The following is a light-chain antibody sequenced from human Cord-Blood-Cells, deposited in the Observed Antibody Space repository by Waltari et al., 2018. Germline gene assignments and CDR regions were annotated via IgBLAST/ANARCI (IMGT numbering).Light chain of an antibody. CDR2: EVS. CDR3: CSYAGSSTNWV. J-gene: IGLJ3*02. Sequence: QSALTQPASVSGSPGQSITISCTGTSSDLGRYNLVSWYQQHPGKAPKLMIYEVSKRPSGVSNRFSGSKSGNTASLTISGLQAEDEADYYCCSYAGSSTNWVFGGGTKLTVL. V-gene: IGLV2-23*02. CDR1: SSDLGRYNL.